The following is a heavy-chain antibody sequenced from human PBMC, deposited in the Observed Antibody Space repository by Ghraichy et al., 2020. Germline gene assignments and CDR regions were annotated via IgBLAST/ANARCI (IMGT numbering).Heavy chain of an antibody. V-gene: IGHV3-30*02. CDR2: IRYDGSNK. D-gene: IGHD5-18*01. CDR1: GFTFSSYG. J-gene: IGHJ6*03. Sequence: GGSLRLSCAASGFTFSSYGMHWVRQAPGKGLEWVAFIRYDGSNKYYADSVKGRFTISRDSSKNTLYLQMNSLRAEDTAVYYCAKDRGYSYGLYYYYMDVWGKGTTVTVSS. CDR3: AKDRGYSYGLYYYYMDV.